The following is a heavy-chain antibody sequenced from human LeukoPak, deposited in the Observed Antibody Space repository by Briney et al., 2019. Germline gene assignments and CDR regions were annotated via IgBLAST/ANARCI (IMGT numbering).Heavy chain of an antibody. Sequence: PGGSLRLSCAASGFTFGSYSMNWVRQAPGKGLEWVSSISTTSVYTYYADSVKGRFTISRDNAKNSLYLQMNSLRADDTAVYYCAKDYDSSGYYCDCDYWGQGTLVTVS. D-gene: IGHD3-22*01. CDR3: AKDYDSSGYYCDCDY. CDR1: GFTFGSYS. J-gene: IGHJ4*02. CDR2: ISTTSVYT. V-gene: IGHV3-21*01.